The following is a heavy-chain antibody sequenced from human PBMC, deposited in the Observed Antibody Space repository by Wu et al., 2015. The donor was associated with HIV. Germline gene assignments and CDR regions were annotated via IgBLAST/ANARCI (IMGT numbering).Heavy chain of an antibody. CDR3: ARLAVTGRSWFDP. CDR1: GYTFTAYY. D-gene: IGHD6-19*01. CDR2: INPNSGGT. J-gene: IGHJ5*02. Sequence: VKKPGASVEVSCKASGYTFTAYYIHWVRQAPGQGLEWMGWINPNSGGTKYAQKFQGRVTMTGDTSSNTAYMEVSRLTSDDTAVYYCARLAVTGRSWFDPWGQGTLVTVSS. V-gene: IGHV1-2*02.